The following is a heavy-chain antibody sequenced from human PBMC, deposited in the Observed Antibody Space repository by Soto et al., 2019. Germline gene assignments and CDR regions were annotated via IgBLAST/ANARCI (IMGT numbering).Heavy chain of an antibody. J-gene: IGHJ4*02. CDR1: TGSISTYY. D-gene: IGHD3-10*01. CDR3: APRPRGGPSFGVFDY. CDR2: VYHSATT. Sequence: SETLSLTCTVSTGSISTYYWTWIRQPPGKGPEWIGYVYHSATTGYNPSLESRVTISLDTSKNQFSLKLNSVTTADTAIYSCAPRPRGGPSFGVFDYWSRGTPVPVSS. V-gene: IGHV4-59*01.